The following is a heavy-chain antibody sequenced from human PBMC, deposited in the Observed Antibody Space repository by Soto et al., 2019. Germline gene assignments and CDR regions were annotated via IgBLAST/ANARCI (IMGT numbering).Heavy chain of an antibody. J-gene: IGHJ6*02. V-gene: IGHV1-69*13. CDR2: IIPIFGTA. Sequence: SVKVSCKASGGTFSSYAISWVRQAPGQGLEWMGGIIPIFGTANYAQKFQGRVTITADESTSTAYMELSSLRSEDTAVYYCARDANCSGGSCYPRRNYYYYGMDVWG. D-gene: IGHD2-15*01. CDR3: ARDANCSGGSCYPRRNYYYYGMDV. CDR1: GGTFSSYA.